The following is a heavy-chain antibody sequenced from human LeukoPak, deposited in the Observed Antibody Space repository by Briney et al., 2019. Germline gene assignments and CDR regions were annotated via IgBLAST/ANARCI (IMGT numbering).Heavy chain of an antibody. V-gene: IGHV3-23*01. Sequence: GGSLRLSCAASGFTFSSYAMSWVRQAPGKGLEWVSAISGSGGSTYYADSVKGRFTISRDNFKNTLYLQMNSLRAEDTAEYYCAKVGLYDYVWGSYRYRFDYWGQGTLVTVSS. CDR3: AKVGLYDYVWGSYRYRFDY. D-gene: IGHD3-16*02. J-gene: IGHJ4*02. CDR1: GFTFSSYA. CDR2: ISGSGGST.